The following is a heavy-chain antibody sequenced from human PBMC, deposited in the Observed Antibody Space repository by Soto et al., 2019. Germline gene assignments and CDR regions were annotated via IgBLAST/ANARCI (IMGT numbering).Heavy chain of an antibody. CDR1: GGSISSYY. D-gene: IGHD3-10*01. V-gene: IGHV4-59*01. J-gene: IGHJ5*02. Sequence: QVQLQESGPGLVKPSETLSLTCTVSGGSISSYYWSWIRQPPGKGLEWIGYIYYSGSTNYNPSLKRRVTISGDTSKNQFSLKLSSVTAADTAVYYCAREATMVRGVMGRFDPWGQGTLVTVSS. CDR2: IYYSGST. CDR3: AREATMVRGVMGRFDP.